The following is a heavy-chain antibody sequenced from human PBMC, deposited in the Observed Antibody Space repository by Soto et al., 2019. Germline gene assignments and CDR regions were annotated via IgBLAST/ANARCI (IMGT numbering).Heavy chain of an antibody. J-gene: IGHJ4*02. V-gene: IGHV5-10-1*01. D-gene: IGHD2-15*01. CDR1: GYSFTSYW. CDR3: ARFFLKNHDGGSCCGDY. CDR2: IDPSDSYT. Sequence: HGESLKISCKGSGYSFTSYWISWVRQMPGKGLEWMGRIDPSDSYTNYSPSFQGHVTISADKSISTAYLQWSSLKASDTAMYYCARFFLKNHDGGSCCGDYWGQGTLVTVSS.